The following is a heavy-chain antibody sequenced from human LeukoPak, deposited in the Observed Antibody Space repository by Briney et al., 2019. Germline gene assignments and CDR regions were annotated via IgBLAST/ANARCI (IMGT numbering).Heavy chain of an antibody. J-gene: IGHJ4*02. D-gene: IGHD6-13*01. CDR3: ATIRAYSREKSFDY. CDR1: GGSFSGYY. Sequence: PSETLSLTCAVYGGSFSGYYWSWIRQPPGKGLEWIGEINRSGSTNYNPSLKSRVTISVDTSKNQFSLKLSSVTAADTAVYYCATIRAYSREKSFDYWGQGTLVTVSS. V-gene: IGHV4-34*01. CDR2: INRSGST.